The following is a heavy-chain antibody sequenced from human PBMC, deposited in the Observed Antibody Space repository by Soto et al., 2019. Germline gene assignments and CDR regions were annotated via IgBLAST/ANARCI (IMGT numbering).Heavy chain of an antibody. D-gene: IGHD2-2*01. Sequence: EVQLVESGGGLVQPGGSLRLSCAASGFTFSSYWMSWVRQAPGKGLEWVANIKQDGGEKYYVDSVKGRFTISRDNATNSLYLKRNRLKAEDTAVYYCARGRGCSTGCHNFDYWGQGTLVTVSS. V-gene: IGHV3-7*04. J-gene: IGHJ4*02. CDR3: ARGRGCSTGCHNFDY. CDR2: IKQDGGEK. CDR1: GFTFSSYW.